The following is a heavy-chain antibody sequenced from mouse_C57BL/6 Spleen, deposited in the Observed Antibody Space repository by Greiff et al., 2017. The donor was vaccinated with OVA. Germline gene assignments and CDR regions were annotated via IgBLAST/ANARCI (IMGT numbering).Heavy chain of an antibody. J-gene: IGHJ1*03. CDR3: GRGAGRWYFDV. V-gene: IGHV5-17*01. D-gene: IGHD3-3*01. CDR1: GFTFSDYG. Sequence: EVQVVESGGGLVKPGGSLKLSCAASGFTFSDYGMHWVRQAPEKGLEWVAYISSGSSTIYYADTLKGRFTISRDNAKNTLFLQRTSLRSEDSAMYCCGRGAGRWYFDVWGTGTTVTVSS. CDR2: ISSGSSTI.